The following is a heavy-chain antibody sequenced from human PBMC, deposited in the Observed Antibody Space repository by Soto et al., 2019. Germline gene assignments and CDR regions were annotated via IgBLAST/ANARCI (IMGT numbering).Heavy chain of an antibody. Sequence: PGGSLRLSCAASGFTFDDYTMHWVRQAPGKGLEWVSLISWDGGSTYYADSVKGRFTISRDNSKNSLYLQMNSLRTEDTALYYCAKDKGGSSAGAFDYWGQGILVTVSS. D-gene: IGHD1-26*01. CDR1: GFTFDDYT. CDR3: AKDKGGSSAGAFDY. CDR2: ISWDGGST. J-gene: IGHJ4*02. V-gene: IGHV3-43*01.